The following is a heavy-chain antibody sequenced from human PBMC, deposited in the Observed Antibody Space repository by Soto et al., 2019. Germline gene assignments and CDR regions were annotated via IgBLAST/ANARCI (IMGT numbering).Heavy chain of an antibody. J-gene: IGHJ4*02. CDR1: GFTFSAYA. D-gene: IGHD4-17*01. CDR3: ASSDLQYDDYPFDY. V-gene: IGHV3-30*01. CDR2: ISSDGSDE. Sequence: QVQLVESGGGVVQPGRSLRLSCAASGFTFSAYAMHWVRQAPGKGLEWVAVISSDGSDEYYADSVKGRFTISRDNSKNTLFLQMNSLRAEDTAVNYCASSDLQYDDYPFDYWGQGTLVTVSS.